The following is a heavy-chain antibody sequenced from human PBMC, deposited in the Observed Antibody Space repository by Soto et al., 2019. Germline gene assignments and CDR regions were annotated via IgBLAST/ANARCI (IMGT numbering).Heavy chain of an antibody. J-gene: IGHJ6*02. CDR1: GFTFSSYW. CDR2: INSYGSST. Sequence: GGSLRLSCAASGFTFSSYWMHWVRQAPGKGLVWVSRINSYGSSTYYADSVKGRFTISRDNAKNTLYLQMNSLRAEDTAVYYCTTSLSHTDVWGQGTTVTVSS. CDR3: TTSLSHTDV. D-gene: IGHD2-2*01. V-gene: IGHV3-74*01.